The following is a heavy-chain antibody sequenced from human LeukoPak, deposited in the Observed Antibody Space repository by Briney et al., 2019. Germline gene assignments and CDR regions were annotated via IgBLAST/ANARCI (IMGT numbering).Heavy chain of an antibody. CDR3: ARRRWAVAGTDYFDY. J-gene: IGHJ4*02. CDR1: GGSISSYY. CDR2: IYYSGST. V-gene: IGHV4-59*08. D-gene: IGHD6-19*01. Sequence: PSETLSLTCTVSGGSISSYYWSWIRQPPGKGLEWIGYIYYSGSTNYNPSLKSRVTISVDTSRNQFSLKLSSVTAADTAVYYCARRRWAVAGTDYFDYWGQGALVTVSS.